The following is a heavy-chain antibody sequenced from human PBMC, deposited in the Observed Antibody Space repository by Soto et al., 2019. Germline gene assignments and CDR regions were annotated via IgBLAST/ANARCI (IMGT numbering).Heavy chain of an antibody. Sequence: QVQLVQSGAEVKKPGSSVKVSCKASGGTFSSYAISWVRQAPGQGLEWLGGIIPIFGTANYAQKCQGRVTITADKSTSTAYMELSSLSSEDTAVYYCARGGGRGRDNWFAPWGQGTLVTVSS. D-gene: IGHD3-10*01. CDR2: IIPIFGTA. CDR1: GGTFSSYA. J-gene: IGHJ5*02. V-gene: IGHV1-69*06. CDR3: ARGGGRGRDNWFAP.